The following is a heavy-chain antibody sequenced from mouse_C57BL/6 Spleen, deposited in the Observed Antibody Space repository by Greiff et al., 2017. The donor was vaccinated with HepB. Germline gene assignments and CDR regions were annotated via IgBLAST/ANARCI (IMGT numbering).Heavy chain of an antibody. V-gene: IGHV1-15*01. J-gene: IGHJ1*03. Sequence: QVQLQQSGAELVRPGASVTLSCKASGYTFTDYEMHWVKQTPVHGLEWIGAIDPETGGTAYNQKFKGKAILTADKSSSTAYMVLRSLTSEDSAVYYCPITTVVGYFDVWGTGTTVTVSS. CDR1: GYTFTDYE. CDR2: IDPETGGT. CDR3: PITTVVGYFDV. D-gene: IGHD1-1*01.